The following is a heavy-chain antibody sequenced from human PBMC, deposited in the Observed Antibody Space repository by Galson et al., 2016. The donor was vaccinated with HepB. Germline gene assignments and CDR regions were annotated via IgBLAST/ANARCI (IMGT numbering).Heavy chain of an antibody. CDR1: GFTFSSYE. CDR3: ARDPMRFAFDL. Sequence: SLRLSCAASGFTFSSYEMNWVRQAPGKGLEWVSYVSPSGSATTMFYADSVKGRFTISRDNAKNSLYLQMNSLRAEDTAVYYCARDPMRFAFDLWGQGTMVTVSS. CDR2: VSPSGSATTM. J-gene: IGHJ3*01. V-gene: IGHV3-48*03.